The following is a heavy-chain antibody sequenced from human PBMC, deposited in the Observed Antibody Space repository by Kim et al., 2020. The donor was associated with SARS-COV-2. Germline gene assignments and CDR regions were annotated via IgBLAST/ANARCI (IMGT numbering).Heavy chain of an antibody. V-gene: IGHV3-53*01. Sequence: GGSLRLSCAASGFTVSSNYMSWVRQAPGKGLEWVSVIYSGGSTYYADSVKGRFTISRDNSKNTLYLQMNSLRAEDTAVYYCAREFYYDSSGYSYGMDVWGQGTTVTVSS. D-gene: IGHD3-22*01. J-gene: IGHJ6*02. CDR1: GFTVSSNY. CDR3: AREFYYDSSGYSYGMDV. CDR2: IYSGGST.